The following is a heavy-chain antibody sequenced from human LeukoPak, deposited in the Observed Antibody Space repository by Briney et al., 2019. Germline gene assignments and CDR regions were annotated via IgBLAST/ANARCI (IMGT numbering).Heavy chain of an antibody. D-gene: IGHD2-2*01. CDR2: ISSSSSYI. CDR3: ARGKVGYCSSTSCYSYYYYYMDV. J-gene: IGHJ6*03. Sequence: GGSLRLSCAASGFTFSSYSMNWVRQAPGKGLEWVSSISSSSSYIYYADSVKGRFTISRDNAKNSLYLQMNSLRAEDTAVYYCARGKVGYCSSTSCYSYYYYYMDVWGKGTTVTVSS. CDR1: GFTFSSYS. V-gene: IGHV3-21*01.